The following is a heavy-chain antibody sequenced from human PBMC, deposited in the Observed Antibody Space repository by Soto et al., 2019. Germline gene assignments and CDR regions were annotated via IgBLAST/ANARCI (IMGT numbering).Heavy chain of an antibody. D-gene: IGHD2-21*01. CDR3: AGHPCRRAGGIYGRRNCLES. V-gene: IGHV4-39*01. Sequence: LSETLFLTCTPSGGSITSSSHFWGWVRQPPGKVLEWIGTIYFTGNPYYTPSLKSRRTMSIAPSKNEFSLRLISLNVAHTAVYYCAGHPCRRAGGIYGRRNCLESWGPGTMGTVSS. CDR1: GGSITSSSHF. CDR2: IYFTGNP. J-gene: IGHJ5*01.